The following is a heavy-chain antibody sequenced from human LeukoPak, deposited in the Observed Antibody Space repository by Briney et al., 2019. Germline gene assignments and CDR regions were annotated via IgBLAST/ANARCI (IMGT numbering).Heavy chain of an antibody. V-gene: IGHV4-4*07. CDR2: IYSTGST. Sequence: SETLSLTCTVSGGSISSYYWSWIRRPAGKGLEWIGRIYSTGSTNHNPSLKSRVTMSVDTSKNQFSLRLRSVTAADTAVYYCARQIASAGTAGFDFWGQGALVTVSS. J-gene: IGHJ4*02. CDR3: ARQIASAGTAGFDF. D-gene: IGHD6-13*01. CDR1: GGSISSYY.